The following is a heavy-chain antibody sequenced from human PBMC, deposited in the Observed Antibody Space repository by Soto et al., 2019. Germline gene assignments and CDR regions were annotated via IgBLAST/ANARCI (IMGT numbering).Heavy chain of an antibody. CDR1: GGSLSGYY. V-gene: IGHV4-34*01. D-gene: IGHD4-4*01. CDR3: ARAPDYSNYLDY. CDR2: INHSGST. J-gene: IGHJ4*02. Sequence: SETLSLTCSVYGGSLSGYYWSWMRKPPGKGLEWIGEINHSGSTNYNPSLKSRVTISVDTSKNQFSLKLSSVTAADTAVYYCARAPDYSNYLDYWGQGTLVTVSS.